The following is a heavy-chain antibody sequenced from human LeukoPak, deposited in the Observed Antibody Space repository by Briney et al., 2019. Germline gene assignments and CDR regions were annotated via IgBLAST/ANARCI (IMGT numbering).Heavy chain of an antibody. CDR1: GGSICSSSYY. J-gene: IGHJ5*02. V-gene: IGHV4-39*07. CDR3: ARDHEDVYYYGSGSFLGANWFDP. D-gene: IGHD3-10*01. CDR2: IYYSGST. Sequence: SETLSLTCTVSGGSICSSSYYWGWIRQPPGKGLEWIGSIYYSGSTYYNPSLKSRVTISVDTSKNQFSLKLSSVTAADTAVYYCARDHEDVYYYGSGSFLGANWFDPWGQGTLVTVSS.